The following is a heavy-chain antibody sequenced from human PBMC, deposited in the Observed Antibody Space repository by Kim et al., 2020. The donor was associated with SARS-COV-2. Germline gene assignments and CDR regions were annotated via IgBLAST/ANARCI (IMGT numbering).Heavy chain of an antibody. J-gene: IGHJ5*02. CDR1: GLTFTTSW. CDR2: INQDGSEK. CDR3: ARGRGAA. Sequence: GGSLRLSCAASGLTFTTSWMTWVRQAPGKRLECVANINQDGSEKYYVDSVKGRFTISRDNAKNSLYLQMNSLRAEDTAVYYCARGRGAAWGQGTLITVSS. V-gene: IGHV3-7*01.